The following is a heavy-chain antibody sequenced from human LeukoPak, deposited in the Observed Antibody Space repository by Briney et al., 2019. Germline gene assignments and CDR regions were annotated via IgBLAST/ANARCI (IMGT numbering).Heavy chain of an antibody. J-gene: IGHJ1*01. V-gene: IGHV4-59*12. CDR1: GGSISSYY. D-gene: IGHD2-2*01. CDR3: ASHFRYCSSTSCDVEYFQH. Sequence: SETLSLTCTVSGGSISSYYWSWIRQPPGKGLEWIGYIYYSGSTNYNPSPKSRVTIPVDTSKNQFSLTLSSVTAADTAVYYCASHFRYCSSTSCDVEYFQHWGQGTLVTVSS. CDR2: IYYSGST.